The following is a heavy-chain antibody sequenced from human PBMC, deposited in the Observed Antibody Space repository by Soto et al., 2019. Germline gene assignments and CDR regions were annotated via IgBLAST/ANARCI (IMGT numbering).Heavy chain of an antibody. J-gene: IGHJ6*02. Sequence: VKVSCTASEYGFTAYYIHWVRQAPVQGLEWMGWLNPNSGATKYAQNFEGRVTMTRDTSISTAFMALTSLTSDDTAVYFCARPPNPTYRADLHGMDVWGQGTTVTVSS. V-gene: IGHV1-2*02. D-gene: IGHD5-12*01. CDR2: LNPNSGAT. CDR3: ARPPNPTYRADLHGMDV. CDR1: EYGFTAYY.